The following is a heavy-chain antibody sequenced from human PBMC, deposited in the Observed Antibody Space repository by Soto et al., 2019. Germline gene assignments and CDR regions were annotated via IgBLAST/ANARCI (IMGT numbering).Heavy chain of an antibody. CDR1: GGTFSSYA. J-gene: IGHJ4*02. Sequence: QVQLVQSGAEVKKPGSSVKVSCKASGGTFSSYAISWVRQAPGQGLEWMGGIIPIFGTANYAQKFQGRVTITADESTSTAYMELSSLRSEDTAVYYWASTPIVFKSQDEDYCDYWGQGTLVTVSS. D-gene: IGHD3-22*01. CDR2: IIPIFGTA. V-gene: IGHV1-69*01. CDR3: ASTPIVFKSQDEDYCDY.